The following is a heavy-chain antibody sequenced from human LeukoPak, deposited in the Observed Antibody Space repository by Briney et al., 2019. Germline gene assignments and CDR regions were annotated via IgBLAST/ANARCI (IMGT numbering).Heavy chain of an antibody. Sequence: SETLSLTCTVSGYSISSGHYWGWIRQPPGKGLEWIGSMYHSGSTYYNPPLKSRVTISEDTSKNQFSLKLSSVTAADTAVYYCARAYNWNWFDPWGQGTLVTVSS. CDR1: GYSISSGHY. V-gene: IGHV4-38-2*02. J-gene: IGHJ5*02. D-gene: IGHD1-20*01. CDR3: ARAYNWNWFDP. CDR2: MYHSGST.